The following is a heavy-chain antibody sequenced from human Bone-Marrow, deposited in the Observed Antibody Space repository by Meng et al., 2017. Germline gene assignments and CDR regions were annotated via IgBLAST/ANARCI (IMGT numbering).Heavy chain of an antibody. J-gene: IGHJ3*02. D-gene: IGHD5-24*01. V-gene: IGHV1-18*01. Sequence: ASVKVSCKASGYTFTSYGISWVRQAPGQGLEWMGWISAYNGNTNYAQKLQGRVTMTTDTSTSTAYMELRSLRSDDTAVYYCARHQVRDGLPIRPTLSAFDIWGQGTMVTVSS. CDR3: ARHQVRDGLPIRPTLSAFDI. CDR2: ISAYNGNT. CDR1: GYTFTSYG.